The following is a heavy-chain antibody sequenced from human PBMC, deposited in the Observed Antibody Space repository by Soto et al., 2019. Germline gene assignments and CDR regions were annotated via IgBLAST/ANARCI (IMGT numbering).Heavy chain of an antibody. CDR1: GYTFTSYG. Sequence: ASVKVSCKASGYTFTSYGISWVRQAPGQGLEWMGWMNPNSGNTGYAQELRGRVTMTRNTSNTTAYMELTSLTSDDTGVYYCAGGNFRYWGQRTLVTVSS. J-gene: IGHJ4*02. V-gene: IGHV1-8*02. CDR3: AGGNFRY. CDR2: MNPNSGNT.